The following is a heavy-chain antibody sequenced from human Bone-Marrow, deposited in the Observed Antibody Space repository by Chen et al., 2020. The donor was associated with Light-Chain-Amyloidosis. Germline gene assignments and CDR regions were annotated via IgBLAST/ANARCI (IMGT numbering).Heavy chain of an antibody. V-gene: IGHV5-51*01. CDR1: GYTFPNYC. J-gene: IGHJ4*02. Sequence: EVQLEQSGPEVKKPGESLKISCKGSGYTFPNYCIGWVRQMPGKGLEWMGVIYPDDSDARYSPSFEGQVTISADKSITTAYLQWRSLNASDTAMYYCARRRDGYNFDYWGQGTLVTVSS. CDR3: ARRRDGYNFDY. CDR2: IYPDDSDA. D-gene: IGHD5-12*01.